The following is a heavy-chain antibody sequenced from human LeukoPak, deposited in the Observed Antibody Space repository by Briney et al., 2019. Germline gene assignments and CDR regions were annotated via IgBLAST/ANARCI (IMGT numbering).Heavy chain of an antibody. CDR2: IHYTGNT. CDR1: GASVRGYY. Sequence: PSETLSLTCTVSGASVRGYYWSWIRQPPGKGLEWIGYIHYTGNTDYNPSLTSRVTMSVDTSKNQFSLMLTSETAADTAVYYCARGYGSGSYNNFNKWGQGLLVAVSS. CDR3: ARGYGSGSYNNFNK. J-gene: IGHJ4*02. D-gene: IGHD3-10*01. V-gene: IGHV4-59*02.